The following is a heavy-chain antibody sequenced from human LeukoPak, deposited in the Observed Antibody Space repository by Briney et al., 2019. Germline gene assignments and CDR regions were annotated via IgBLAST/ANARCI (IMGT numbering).Heavy chain of an antibody. CDR3: ARGSTYYYGSGSYYRTKKLDY. V-gene: IGHV4-4*07. D-gene: IGHD3-10*01. J-gene: IGHJ4*02. CDR1: GGSISSYF. Sequence: SETLSLTCTVSGGSISSYFWSWIRQPAGKGLEWIGRIYTRGSTTYNPSLKSRVTMSVDTSKNQFSLKLSSVTAADTAVYYCARGSTYYYGSGSYYRTKKLDYWGQGTLVTVSS. CDR2: IYTRGST.